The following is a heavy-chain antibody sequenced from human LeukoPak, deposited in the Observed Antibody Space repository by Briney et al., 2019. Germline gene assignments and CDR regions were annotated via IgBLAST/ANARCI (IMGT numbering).Heavy chain of an antibody. D-gene: IGHD3-22*01. J-gene: IGHJ4*02. CDR1: GFTFSSYA. CDR3: AREGGYYDSSGAFDY. CDR2: ISYDGSNK. V-gene: IGHV3-30*14. Sequence: GGPLRLSCAASGFTFSSYAMHWVRQAPGKGLEWVAVISYDGSNKYYADSVKGRFTISRDNSKNTLYLQMGSLRAEDMAVYYCAREGGYYDSSGAFDYWGQGTLVTVSS.